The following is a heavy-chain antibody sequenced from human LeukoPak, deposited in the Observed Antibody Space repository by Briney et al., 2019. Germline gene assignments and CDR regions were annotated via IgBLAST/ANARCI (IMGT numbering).Heavy chain of an antibody. CDR3: AKGGPRGASDC. D-gene: IGHD3-10*01. CDR2: IWFDEGNK. J-gene: IGHJ4*02. CDR1: GFNLSNYG. Sequence: PGGSLRLSCAASGFNLSNYGMHSVRQAPARGVEWVARIWFDEGNKYYADSVKGRFTISRDNSKDTLYLQINSLRAQDTAVSYCAKGGPRGASDCWGQGTLVTVSS. V-gene: IGHV3-33*06.